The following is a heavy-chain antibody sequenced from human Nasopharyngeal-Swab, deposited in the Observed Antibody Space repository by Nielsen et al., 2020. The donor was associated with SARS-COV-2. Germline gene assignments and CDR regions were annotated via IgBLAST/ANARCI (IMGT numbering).Heavy chain of an antibody. CDR2: VAPSDSYT. CDR1: GYSFSNYW. Sequence: GESLKISCEGSGYSFSNYWISWVRPLPGKGVEWMGKVAPSDSYTAYSPSLRGHVTISVDRSISTAYLQWSSLKASDTAMYYCARQYQNYFGSGDYHGAFDIWGQGTMVTVSS. V-gene: IGHV5-10-1*01. CDR3: ARQYQNYFGSGDYHGAFDI. D-gene: IGHD3-10*01. J-gene: IGHJ3*02.